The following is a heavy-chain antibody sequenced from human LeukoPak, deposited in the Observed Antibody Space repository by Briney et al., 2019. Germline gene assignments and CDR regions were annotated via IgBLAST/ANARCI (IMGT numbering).Heavy chain of an antibody. D-gene: IGHD6-19*01. Sequence: SETLSLTCAVYGGSFSGYYWSWIRQPPGKGLEWIGEINHSGSANYNPSLKSRVTISVDTSKNQFSLKLSSVTAADTAVYYCARHSSGWYYFDYWGQGTLVTVSS. CDR3: ARHSSGWYYFDY. J-gene: IGHJ4*02. V-gene: IGHV4-34*01. CDR1: GGSFSGYY. CDR2: INHSGSA.